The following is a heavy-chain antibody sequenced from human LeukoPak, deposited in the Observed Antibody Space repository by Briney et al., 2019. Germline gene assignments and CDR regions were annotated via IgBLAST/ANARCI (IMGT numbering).Heavy chain of an antibody. Sequence: GGSLRLSCAASGFTFSNYWMTWVRQAPGKGLEWVANIKQDGSEKNYVDSVKGRFTISRDNAQNSLYLQMNSLRAEDTAVYYCASTATYSFWGQGTMVTVSS. J-gene: IGHJ3*01. CDR3: ASTATYSF. CDR2: IKQDGSEK. CDR1: GFTFSNYW. D-gene: IGHD2-15*01. V-gene: IGHV3-7*01.